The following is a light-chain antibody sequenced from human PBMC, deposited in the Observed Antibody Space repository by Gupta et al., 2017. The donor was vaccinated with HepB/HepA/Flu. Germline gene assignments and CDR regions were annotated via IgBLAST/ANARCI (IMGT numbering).Light chain of an antibody. CDR1: SSDVGGYNH. Sequence: VTISCTGTSSDVGGYNHVSWYQQHPGTAPKLMIFEVNQRPSGVPDRISGSKSGNTASLTVSGLQADDEANYYCSSYAGSNNVVFGGGTKLTVL. CDR2: EVN. V-gene: IGLV2-8*01. J-gene: IGLJ2*01. CDR3: SSYAGSNNVV.